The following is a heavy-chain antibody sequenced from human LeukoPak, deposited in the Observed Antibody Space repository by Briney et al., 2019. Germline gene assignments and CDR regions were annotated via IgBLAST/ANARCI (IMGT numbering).Heavy chain of an antibody. J-gene: IGHJ4*02. CDR2: IAYDGKTT. CDR1: GFTFSTYG. V-gene: IGHV3-30*18. Sequence: GGSLRLSCAASGFTFSTYGTHWVRQAPGKGLEWVAVIAYDGKTTYYADSVKGRFTISRDNSKNTLYLQMNSLRAEDTAVYYCAKDKVNLYYYGSGSIDYWGQGTLVTVSS. D-gene: IGHD3-10*01. CDR3: AKDKVNLYYYGSGSIDY.